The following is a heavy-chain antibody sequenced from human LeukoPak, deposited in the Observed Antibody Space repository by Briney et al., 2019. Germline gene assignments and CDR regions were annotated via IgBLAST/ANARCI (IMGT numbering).Heavy chain of an antibody. V-gene: IGHV3-11*01. CDR1: GFTFSDYY. CDR2: ISSSGSTI. CDR3: ARVDYYGSGSYTNFDY. J-gene: IGHJ4*02. D-gene: IGHD3-10*01. Sequence: PGGSLRLSCAASGFTFSDYYMSWIRQAPGKGLEWVSYISSSGSTIYYADSVKGRFTISRDNAKSSLYLQMNSLRAEDTAVYYCARVDYYGSGSYTNFDYWGQGTLVTVSS.